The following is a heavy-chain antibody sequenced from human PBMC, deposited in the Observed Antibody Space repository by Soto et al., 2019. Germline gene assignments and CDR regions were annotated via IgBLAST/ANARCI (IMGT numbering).Heavy chain of an antibody. J-gene: IGHJ5*02. Sequence: GASVKVSCKASGYTFPSYGIHWVRQAPGQRLEWMGWINAANGDTKYSPKFQGRVTITRDTSASTAYMELSSLRPEDTAVYYCVRRHVSATGIDWFDPWGQGTLVTVSS. D-gene: IGHD6-13*01. CDR3: VRRHVSATGIDWFDP. CDR1: GYTFPSYG. V-gene: IGHV1-3*01. CDR2: INAANGDT.